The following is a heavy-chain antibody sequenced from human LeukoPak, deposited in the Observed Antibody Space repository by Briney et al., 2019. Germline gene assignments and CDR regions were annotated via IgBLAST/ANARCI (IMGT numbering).Heavy chain of an antibody. CDR2: IHTSGST. CDR3: ARISSSNWYNERGAFDV. CDR1: GYSISSGYY. V-gene: IGHV4-38-2*02. Sequence: KTSETLSLTCTVSGYSISSGYYWGWIRQPPGKGLEWIGRIHTSGSTNYNPSRKSRVTMSVDTSKNQFSLKLSSVTAADTAVYYCARISSSNWYNERGAFDVWGQGTMVTVSS. J-gene: IGHJ3*01. D-gene: IGHD6-13*01.